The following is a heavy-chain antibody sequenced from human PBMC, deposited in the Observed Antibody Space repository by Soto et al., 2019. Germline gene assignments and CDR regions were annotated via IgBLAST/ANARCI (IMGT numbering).Heavy chain of an antibody. D-gene: IGHD3-16*02. CDR3: ANDRGIIVKAGDAFDV. V-gene: IGHV3-23*01. CDR1: GFTLSMSA. CDR2: ISDSGART. Sequence: EVQLLESGGGLVQPGGSLRLSCAGSGFTLSMSAVSWVRQAPGKGLEWVSYISDSGARTYYADSVKGRFTISRDRSKNTVSFQMNTLIADDTALYYCANDRGIIVKAGDAFDVWGQGTMVTVSS. J-gene: IGHJ3*01.